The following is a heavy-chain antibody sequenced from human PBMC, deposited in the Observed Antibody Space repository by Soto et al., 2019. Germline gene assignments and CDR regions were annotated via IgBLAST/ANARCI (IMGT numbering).Heavy chain of an antibody. CDR1: GVSVSSGSYY. D-gene: IGHD3-22*01. Sequence: SETLSLXCTVSGVSVSSGSYYWSWIRQPPGKGLEWIGYIYYSGSTNYNPSLKSRVTISVDTSKSQFSLKLSSVTAADTAVYYCASEYYYDSSGYDGMDVWGQGTTVTVSS. CDR3: ASEYYYDSSGYDGMDV. CDR2: IYYSGST. J-gene: IGHJ6*02. V-gene: IGHV4-61*01.